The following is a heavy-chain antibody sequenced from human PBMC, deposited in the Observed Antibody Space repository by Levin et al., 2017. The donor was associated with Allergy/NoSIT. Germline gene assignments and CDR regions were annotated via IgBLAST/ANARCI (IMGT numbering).Heavy chain of an antibody. CDR1: GFTFSSYA. J-gene: IGHJ4*02. CDR2: ISNSGGST. CDR3: ANYGSGKRVFDY. Sequence: ETLSLTCAASGFTFSSYAMCWVRQAPGKGLEWVSGISNSGGSTYYADSVKGRFTISRDNTKNTLYLQMNSLRAEDTAVYYCANYGSGKRVFDYWGQGSLVTVSS. V-gene: IGHV3-23*01. D-gene: IGHD3-10*01.